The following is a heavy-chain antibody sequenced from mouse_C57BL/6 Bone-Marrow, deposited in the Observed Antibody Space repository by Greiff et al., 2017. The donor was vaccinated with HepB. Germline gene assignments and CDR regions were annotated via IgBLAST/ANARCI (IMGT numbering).Heavy chain of an antibody. Sequence: EVQRVESGGDLVKPGGSLKLSCAASGFTFSSYGMSWVRQTPDKRLEWVATISSGGSYTYYPDSVKGRFTISRDNAKNTLYLQMSSLKSEDTAMYYCARLDYWAMDYWGQGTSVTVSS. J-gene: IGHJ4*01. D-gene: IGHD2-13*01. CDR3: ARLDYWAMDY. V-gene: IGHV5-6*01. CDR2: ISSGGSYT. CDR1: GFTFSSYG.